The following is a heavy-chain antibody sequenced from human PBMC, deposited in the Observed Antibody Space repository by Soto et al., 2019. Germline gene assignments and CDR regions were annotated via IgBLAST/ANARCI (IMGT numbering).Heavy chain of an antibody. J-gene: IGHJ4*02. CDR2: IYYSGST. CDR3: ARHGEWLAKELKMQQYYFDY. V-gene: IGHV4-59*08. Sequence: PSETLSLTCTVSGGSISSYYWSWIRQPPGKGLEWIGYIYYSGSTNYNPSLKSRVTISVDTSKNQFSLKLSSVTAADTAVYYCARHGEWLAKELKMQQYYFDYWGQGTLVTVSS. CDR1: GGSISSYY. D-gene: IGHD3-3*01.